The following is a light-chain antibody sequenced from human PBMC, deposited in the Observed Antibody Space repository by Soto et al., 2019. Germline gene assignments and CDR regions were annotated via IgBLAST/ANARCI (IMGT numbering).Light chain of an antibody. J-gene: IGKJ5*01. CDR1: QSFSSSY. Sequence: EIVLTQSPGTLSLSPGERATLSCRASQSFSSSYLAWYQQKPGQAPRLLIYGASSRATGIPDRFSGSGSGTDFALTISSLEPEDFAVYYCQQYCTSVTFGEGTRLEI. CDR3: QQYCTSVT. V-gene: IGKV3-20*01. CDR2: GAS.